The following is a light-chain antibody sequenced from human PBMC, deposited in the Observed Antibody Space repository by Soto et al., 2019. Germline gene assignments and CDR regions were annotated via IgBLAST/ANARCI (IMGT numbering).Light chain of an antibody. CDR1: QTISSY. V-gene: IGKV1-5*01. CDR3: QQYNSYSLT. CDR2: DAS. Sequence: DIQMTRSPSSLSASVGDRVTITCLASQTISSYLNWYRQKPGKAPKLLIYDASSLESGVPSRFSGSGSGTEFTLTISSLQPDDFATYYCQQYNSYSLTFGGGTKVDIK. J-gene: IGKJ4*01.